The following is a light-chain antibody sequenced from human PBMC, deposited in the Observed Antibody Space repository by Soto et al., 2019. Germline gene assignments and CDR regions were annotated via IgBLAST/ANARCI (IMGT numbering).Light chain of an antibody. CDR1: SSDVGSYNL. Sequence: QSALTQPASVSGSPGQSITISCTGTSSDVGSYNLVSWYQQHPGKAPKLMIYEGNKRPSGVSNRFSGSKSANTASLTISGXXXXXXXDYXCCSYAGTNTFVFGTXT. V-gene: IGLV2-23*01. CDR3: CSYAGTNTFV. J-gene: IGLJ1*01. CDR2: EGN.